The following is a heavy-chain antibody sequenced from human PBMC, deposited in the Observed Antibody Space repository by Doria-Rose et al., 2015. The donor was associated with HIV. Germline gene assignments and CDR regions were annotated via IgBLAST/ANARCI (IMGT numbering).Heavy chain of an antibody. CDR2: IFSDDER. CDR1: GVSLSSPGMG. CDR3: ARIKSSRWYHKYYFDF. J-gene: IGHJ4*02. Sequence: QVTLKESGPVLVKPTETLTLTCTVSGVSLSSPGMGVSWIRQPPGKALEWLAYIFSDDERSYKTSLESRLTISRGTSKSQVVLTMTDMDPVDTATYYCARIKSSRWYHKYYFDFWGRGTLVIVSA. D-gene: IGHD6-13*01. V-gene: IGHV2-26*01.